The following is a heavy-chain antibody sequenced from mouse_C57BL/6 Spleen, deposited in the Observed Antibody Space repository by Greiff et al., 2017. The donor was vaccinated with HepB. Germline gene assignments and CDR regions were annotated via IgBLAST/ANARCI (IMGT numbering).Heavy chain of an antibody. V-gene: IGHV5-6*01. CDR2: ISSGGSYT. Sequence: EVKLVEPGGDLVMPGGSLKLSCAASGFTFSSYGMSWVRQTPDKRLEWVATISSGGSYTYYPDSVKGRFTISRDNAKNTLYLQMSSLKSEDTAMYYCARHLNEITFANWGQGTLVTVSA. CDR1: GFTFSSYG. CDR3: ARHLNEITFAN. J-gene: IGHJ3*01.